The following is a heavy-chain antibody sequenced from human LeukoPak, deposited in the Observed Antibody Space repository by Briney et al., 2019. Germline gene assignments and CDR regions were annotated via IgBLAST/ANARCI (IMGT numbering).Heavy chain of an antibody. CDR3: ARDRSGSYPETYGMDV. D-gene: IGHD1-26*01. CDR1: GFTFSSYS. CDR2: ISSSSTYM. V-gene: IGHV3-21*01. Sequence: PGGSLRLSCVASGFTFSSYSMNWVRKAPGKGLEWFSSISSSSTYMFYGDSMKGRFTISRDNAKSSLYLQMNSLRAEDTAVYYCARDRSGSYPETYGMDVWGQGTTVTVSS. J-gene: IGHJ6*02.